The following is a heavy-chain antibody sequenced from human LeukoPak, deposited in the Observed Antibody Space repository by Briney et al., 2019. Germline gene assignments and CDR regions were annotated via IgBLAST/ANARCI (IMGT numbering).Heavy chain of an antibody. CDR1: GGSLSISNW. D-gene: IGHD3-9*01. V-gene: IGHV4-4*02. CDR3: ARVHSDILTDDSLGDKFDY. CDR2: IYHTGST. Sequence: SGTLSLTCAVSGGSLSISNWYSWVRRPPGKGLEWIAEIYHTGSTNYNPSLKSRVTISVDKSKNQVSLKLSSVTAADTAVYYCARVHSDILTDDSLGDKFDYWGQGTLVTVSS. J-gene: IGHJ4*02.